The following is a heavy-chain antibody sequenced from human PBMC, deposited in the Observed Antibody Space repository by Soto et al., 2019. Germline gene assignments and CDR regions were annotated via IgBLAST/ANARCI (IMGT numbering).Heavy chain of an antibody. CDR2: ISYSEST. Sequence: SETLSLTCAVSGGSLSSSSYSWGWLRQPPGKGLEWIGTISYSESTYYNPSLKSRVTISVGTSKNQLSLRLTSVTAADTAVYYCARQHNDDFWSGYINWFDPWGQGILVTVSS. CDR1: GGSLSSSSYS. CDR3: ARQHNDDFWSGYINWFDP. J-gene: IGHJ5*02. V-gene: IGHV4-39*01. D-gene: IGHD3-3*01.